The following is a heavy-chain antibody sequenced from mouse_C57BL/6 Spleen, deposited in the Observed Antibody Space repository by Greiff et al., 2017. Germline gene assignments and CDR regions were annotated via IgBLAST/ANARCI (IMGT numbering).Heavy chain of an antibody. D-gene: IGHD1-1*01. CDR3: ASRDYGSSHWYFDV. CDR1: GFTFSDYG. CDR2: ISSGSSTI. V-gene: IGHV5-17*01. Sequence: EVMLVESGGGLVKPGGSLKLSCVASGFTFSDYGMHWVRQAPEKGLEWVAYISSGSSTIYYADTVKGRFTISRDNAKNTLFLQMTSLRSEDTAMYYCASRDYGSSHWYFDVWGTGTTVTVSS. J-gene: IGHJ1*03.